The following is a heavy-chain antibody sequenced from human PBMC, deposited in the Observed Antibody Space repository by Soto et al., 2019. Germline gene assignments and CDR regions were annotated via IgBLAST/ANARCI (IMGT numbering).Heavy chain of an antibody. CDR3: ARERTMSRWFDP. J-gene: IGHJ5*02. CDR2: INHSGST. V-gene: IGHV4-34*01. D-gene: IGHD3-10*02. CDR1: GGSFSGYY. Sequence: SETLSLTCAVYGGSFSGYYWSWIRQPPGKGLEWIGEINHSGSTNYNPSLKSRVTISVDTSKNQFSLELSSVTAADTAVYYCARERTMSRWFDPWGQGTLVTVSS.